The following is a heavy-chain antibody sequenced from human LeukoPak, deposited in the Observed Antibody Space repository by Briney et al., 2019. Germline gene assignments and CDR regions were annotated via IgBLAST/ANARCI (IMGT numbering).Heavy chain of an antibody. D-gene: IGHD6-19*01. CDR3: AKGNGTSVAGPLYYFDY. V-gene: IGHV3-23*01. CDR2: ISGSGGNT. CDR1: GFTFSSYA. Sequence: GGSLSLSCAASGFTFSSYAMSWVRQAPGKGLEWVSAISGSGGNTYYADSVKGRFTISRDNSKNTLYLQMNSLRAEDTAVYYCAKGNGTSVAGPLYYFDYWGQGTLVTVSS. J-gene: IGHJ4*02.